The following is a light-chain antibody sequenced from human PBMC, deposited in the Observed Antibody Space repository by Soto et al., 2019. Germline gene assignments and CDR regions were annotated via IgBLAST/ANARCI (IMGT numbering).Light chain of an antibody. CDR1: SSDIGAYKY. CDR3: SAYSNSV. Sequence: QSALTQPASVSGSPGQSITISCTGTSSDIGAYKYVSWYQQYPGKAPKLMIYEVSNRPSGVSNRFSASKSGNTASLTISGLQAEDEAEYYCSAYSNSVFGGGTKLTVL. J-gene: IGLJ3*02. V-gene: IGLV2-14*01. CDR2: EVS.